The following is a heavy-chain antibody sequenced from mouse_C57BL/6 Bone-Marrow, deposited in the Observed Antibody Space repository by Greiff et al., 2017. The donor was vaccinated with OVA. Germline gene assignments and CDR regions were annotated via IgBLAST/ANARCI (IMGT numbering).Heavy chain of an antibody. V-gene: IGHV1-4*01. CDR1: GYTFTSYT. D-gene: IGHD2-1*01. Sequence: VQLQQSGAELARPGASVKMSCKASGYTFTSYTMHWVKQRPGQGLEWIGYINPSSGYTKYNQKFKDKATLTADKSSSTAYMQLSSLTSEDSAVYYCARGIYYGYLDYWGQGTTLTVSS. CDR2: INPSSGYT. CDR3: ARGIYYGYLDY. J-gene: IGHJ2*01.